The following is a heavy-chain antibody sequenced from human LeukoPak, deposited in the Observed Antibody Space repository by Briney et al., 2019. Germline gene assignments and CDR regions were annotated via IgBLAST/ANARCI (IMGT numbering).Heavy chain of an antibody. Sequence: GGSLRLXCAASGFTFSSYGMHWVRQAPGKGLEWVAFIRYDGSNKYYADSVKGRFTISRDNSKNTLYLQMNSLRAEDTAVYYCAKDLYFWSGYYNGGFDYWGQGTLVTVSS. V-gene: IGHV3-30*02. D-gene: IGHD3-3*01. J-gene: IGHJ4*02. CDR3: AKDLYFWSGYYNGGFDY. CDR1: GFTFSSYG. CDR2: IRYDGSNK.